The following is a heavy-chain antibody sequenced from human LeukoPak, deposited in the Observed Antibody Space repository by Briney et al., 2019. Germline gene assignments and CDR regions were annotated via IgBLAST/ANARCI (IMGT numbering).Heavy chain of an antibody. D-gene: IGHD1-26*01. J-gene: IGHJ4*02. CDR3: ARTSSGPFDY. CDR1: GFTFSRFA. CDR2: ISGSGGST. V-gene: IGHV3-23*01. Sequence: GGSLRLSCAASGFTFSRFARRWVRQAPGKGLEWVSAISGSGGSTYYADSVKGRFTISRDNSKNTLYLQMNSLRAEDTAVYYCARTSSGPFDYWGQGTLVTVSS.